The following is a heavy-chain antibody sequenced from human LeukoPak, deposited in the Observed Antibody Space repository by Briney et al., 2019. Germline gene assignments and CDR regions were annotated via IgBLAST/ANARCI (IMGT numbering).Heavy chain of an antibody. V-gene: IGHV3-21*05. D-gene: IGHD3-10*01. J-gene: IGHJ4*02. CDR1: GSTFSSHT. CDR2: ISNTGSVI. CDR3: ARDGVFGEFPPNPIDY. Sequence: AGGSLRLSCAASGSTFSSHTMNWVRQAPGKGLEWISYISNTGSVIYYADSVKGRFTISRDNAKNSLYLQMNSLRAEDTAVYYCARDGVFGEFPPNPIDYWGQGTLVTVSS.